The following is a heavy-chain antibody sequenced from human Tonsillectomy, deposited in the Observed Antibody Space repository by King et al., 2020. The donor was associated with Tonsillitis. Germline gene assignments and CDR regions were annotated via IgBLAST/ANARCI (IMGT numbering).Heavy chain of an antibody. V-gene: IGHV3-33*05. CDR2: TSYDGSDK. J-gene: IGHJ6*02. CDR3: ARRRWVLLRFGENGIDV. CDR1: GFTFSSYG. D-gene: IGHD3-10*01. Sequence: QVQLVESGGGVVQPGRSLRLSCAASGFTFSSYGMHWVRQAPGKGLEWVAVTSYDGSDKYHADSVKGRFTISRDNSKNTLYLQMNSLRAEDTAVYYCARRRWVLLRFGENGIDVWGQGTTVTVSS.